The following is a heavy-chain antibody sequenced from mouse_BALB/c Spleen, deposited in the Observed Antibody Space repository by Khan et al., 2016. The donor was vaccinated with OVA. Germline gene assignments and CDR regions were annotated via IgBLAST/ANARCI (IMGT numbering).Heavy chain of an antibody. CDR2: ISGDSNTI. CDR1: GFTFNNYG. D-gene: IGHD1-1*01. V-gene: IGHV5-17*02. CDR3: AKSYFYGYYFDY. Sequence: EVELVESGGGLVQPGGSRKLSCAASGFTFNNYGMHWVRQAPEKGLEWVAYISGDSNTIYYVDSVKGRFTISRDNPKNTLFLQMTSLMSEDTAMYYGAKSYFYGYYFDYWGPGTTLTVS. J-gene: IGHJ2*01.